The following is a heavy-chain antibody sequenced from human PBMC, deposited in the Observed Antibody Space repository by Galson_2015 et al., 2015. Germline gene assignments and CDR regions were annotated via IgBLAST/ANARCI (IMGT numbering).Heavy chain of an antibody. J-gene: IGHJ4*02. V-gene: IGHV3-23*01. Sequence: SLRLSCAASGFTFSSYAMGWVRQAPGKGLEWVSAISGSGGSTYYADSVKGRFTISRDNSKNTLYLQMNSLRAEDTAVYYCAKIVRDYYDSSGSDDYWGQGTLVTVSS. D-gene: IGHD3-22*01. CDR3: AKIVRDYYDSSGSDDY. CDR1: GFTFSSYA. CDR2: ISGSGGST.